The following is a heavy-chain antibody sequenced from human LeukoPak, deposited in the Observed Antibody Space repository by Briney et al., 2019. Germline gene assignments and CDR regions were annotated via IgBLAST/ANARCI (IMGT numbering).Heavy chain of an antibody. J-gene: IGHJ3*02. CDR2: IYYSGST. V-gene: IGHV4-39*01. CDR3: ARHHTSGAHDAFDI. D-gene: IGHD2/OR15-2a*01. CDR1: GGSISSSSYY. Sequence: SETLSLTCTVSGGSISSSSYYWGWIRQPPGKGLEWIGSIYYSGSTYYNPSLQSRVTISVDTSKNQFSLKLSSVTAADTAVYYCARHHTSGAHDAFDIWGQGTMVTVSS.